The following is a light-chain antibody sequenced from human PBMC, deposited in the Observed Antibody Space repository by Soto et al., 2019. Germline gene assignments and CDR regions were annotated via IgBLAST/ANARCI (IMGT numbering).Light chain of an antibody. Sequence: DIQLTQSPSSLSASVGDRVSISCRASQSISNYLNWYQQKPGKAPKVLIFAASRLQSGVPSRFSGSGSGTDFTLTISSLQPEDFATYYCQQSYSRTFGQGTKGDIK. V-gene: IGKV1-39*01. CDR2: AAS. CDR1: QSISNY. CDR3: QQSYSRT. J-gene: IGKJ1*01.